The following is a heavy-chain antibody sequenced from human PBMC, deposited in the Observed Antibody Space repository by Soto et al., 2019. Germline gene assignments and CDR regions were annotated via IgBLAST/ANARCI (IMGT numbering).Heavy chain of an antibody. CDR1: GGSFSGYY. D-gene: IGHD6-13*01. CDR3: ARGAGYSSSWYAYYYGMDV. CDR2: INHSGST. Sequence: PSETLSLTCAVYGGSFSGYYWSWIRQPPGKGLEWIGEINHSGSTNYNPSLKSRVTISVDTSKNQFSLKLSSVTAADTAVYYCARGAGYSSSWYAYYYGMDVWGQGTTVTAP. V-gene: IGHV4-34*01. J-gene: IGHJ6*02.